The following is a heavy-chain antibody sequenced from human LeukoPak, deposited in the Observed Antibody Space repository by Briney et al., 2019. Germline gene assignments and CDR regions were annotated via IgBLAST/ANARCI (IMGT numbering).Heavy chain of an antibody. Sequence: VGSLRLSCAASGFTYSSYSLNWLRQAPGKGLEGVSFISSSSSSIYYADSVKGRFTISRANAKNSLYLQMTSLRAEDTAVYYCARYNSSSWPFDYWGQGTLVTVSS. J-gene: IGHJ4*02. V-gene: IGHV3-21*01. D-gene: IGHD6-13*01. CDR2: ISSSSSSI. CDR3: ARYNSSSWPFDY. CDR1: GFTYSSYS.